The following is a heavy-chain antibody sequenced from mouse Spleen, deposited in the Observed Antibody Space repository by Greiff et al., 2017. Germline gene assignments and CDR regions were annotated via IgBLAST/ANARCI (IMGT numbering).Heavy chain of an antibody. J-gene: IGHJ3*01. D-gene: IGHD1-1*01. CDR2: ISSGSSTI. CDR3: ARITTVVAPY. V-gene: IGHV5-17*01. CDR1: GFTFSDYG. Sequence: EVKLMESGGGLVKPGGSLKLSCAASGFTFSDYGMHWVRQAPEKGLEWVAYISSGSSTIYYADTVKGRFTISRDNAKNTLFLQMTSLRSEDTAMYYCARITTVVAPYWGQGTLVTVSA.